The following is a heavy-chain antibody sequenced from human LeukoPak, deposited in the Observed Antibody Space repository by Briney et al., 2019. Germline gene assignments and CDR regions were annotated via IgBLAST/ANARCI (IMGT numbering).Heavy chain of an antibody. CDR3: AKDPYYYGSGSTYYFDY. Sequence: GGSLRLSCAASGFTVSSNYMSWVRQAPGKGLEWVSVIYSGGSTYYADSVKGRFTISRDNSKNTLYLQMNSLRAEDTAVYYCAKDPYYYGSGSTYYFDYWGQGTLVTVSS. J-gene: IGHJ4*02. D-gene: IGHD3-10*01. CDR2: IYSGGST. V-gene: IGHV3-53*05. CDR1: GFTVSSNY.